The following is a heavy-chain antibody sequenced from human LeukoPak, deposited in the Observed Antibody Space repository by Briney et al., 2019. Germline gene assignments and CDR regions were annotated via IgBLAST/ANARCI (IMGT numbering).Heavy chain of an antibody. CDR3: ARETVVAAIVTYYDYYYMDV. CDR2: IYTSGST. D-gene: IGHD2-15*01. CDR1: GGSISSYY. Sequence: KPSETLPLTCTVSGGSISSYYWSWIRQPAGKGLEWIGRIYTSGSTNYNPSLKSRVTMSVDTSKNQFSLKLSSVTAADTAVYHCARETVVAAIVTYYDYYYMDVCGKRTTVTVSS. V-gene: IGHV4-4*07. J-gene: IGHJ6*03.